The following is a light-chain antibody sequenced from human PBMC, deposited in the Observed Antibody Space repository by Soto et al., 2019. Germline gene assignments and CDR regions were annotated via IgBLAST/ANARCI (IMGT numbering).Light chain of an antibody. Sequence: EIVMTQSPATLSVSPGERATLSCRASQSVSSNLAWYQQKPGQAPRLLSYGASTRATGIPARFSGSGSGTEFTLTISRLQSEDFAVYYCQQYNNWPPYTFGQGTKLEIK. CDR3: QQYNNWPPYT. V-gene: IGKV3-15*01. CDR2: GAS. CDR1: QSVSSN. J-gene: IGKJ2*01.